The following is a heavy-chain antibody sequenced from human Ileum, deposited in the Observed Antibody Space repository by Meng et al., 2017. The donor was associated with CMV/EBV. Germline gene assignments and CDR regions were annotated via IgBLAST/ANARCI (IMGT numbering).Heavy chain of an antibody. CDR3: VKGLTVFEY. CDR1: GFTFSSFA. Sequence: SLRLSGVASGFTFSSFAMSWVRQAPGRGLEWVSIISGGGTYYADSVKGRFTISRDNSKSTLSLQMNSLRAEDTALYYCVKGLTVFEYWGQGTLVTVSS. J-gene: IGHJ4*02. V-gene: IGHV3-23*03. CDR2: ISGGGT. D-gene: IGHD2-8*02.